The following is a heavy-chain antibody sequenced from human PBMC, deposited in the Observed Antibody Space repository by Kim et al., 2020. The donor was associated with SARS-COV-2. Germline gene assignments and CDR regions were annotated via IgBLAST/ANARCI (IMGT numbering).Heavy chain of an antibody. D-gene: IGHD3-22*01. CDR2: ISGSGGST. CDR1: GFTFSSYA. CDR3: AKDGGPWSGYYYDSSGYYYRLLGWYFDY. V-gene: IGHV3-23*01. J-gene: IGHJ4*02. Sequence: GGSLRLSCAASGFTFSSYAMSWVRQAPGKGLEWVSAISGSGGSTYYADSVKGRFTISRDNSKNTLYLQMNSLRAEDTAVYYCAKDGGPWSGYYYDSSGYYYRLLGWYFDYWGQGTLVTVSS.